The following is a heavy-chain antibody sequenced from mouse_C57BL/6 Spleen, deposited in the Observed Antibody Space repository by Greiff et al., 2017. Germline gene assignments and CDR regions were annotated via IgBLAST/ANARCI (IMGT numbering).Heavy chain of an antibody. D-gene: IGHD2-2*01. CDR3: AGGYDDAMDY. CDR1: GYAFSSSW. J-gene: IGHJ4*01. V-gene: IGHV1-82*01. Sequence: VQLQQSGPELVKPGASVKISCKASGYAFSSSWMNWVKQRPGKGLEWIGRIYPGDGDTNYNGKFKGKATLTADKSSSTAYMQLSSLTSEDSAVSFGAGGYDDAMDYWGQGASVTVSS. CDR2: IYPGDGDT.